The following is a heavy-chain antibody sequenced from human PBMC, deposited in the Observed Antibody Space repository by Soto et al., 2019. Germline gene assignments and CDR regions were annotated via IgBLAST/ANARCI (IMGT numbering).Heavy chain of an antibody. CDR2: ISSSGSTI. J-gene: IGHJ3*02. CDR1: GFTFSSYE. Sequence: SLRLSCAASGFTFSSYEMNWVRQAPGKGLEWVSYISSSGSTIYYADSVKGRFTISRDNAKNSLYLQMNSLRAEDTAVYYCARVMTRLLWFGESHDAFDIWGQGTMVTVSS. D-gene: IGHD3-10*01. CDR3: ARVMTRLLWFGESHDAFDI. V-gene: IGHV3-48*03.